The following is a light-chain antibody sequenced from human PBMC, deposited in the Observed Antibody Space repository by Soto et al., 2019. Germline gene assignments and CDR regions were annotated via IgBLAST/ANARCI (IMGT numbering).Light chain of an antibody. CDR1: QSVSSD. CDR2: DAS. Sequence: EIVLTQSPATLSLSPGERATLSCRASQSVSSDLAWYQQKPGQAPRLLIYDASNRATGIPARFSGSGSGTDFTLTISSLEPEDFAVYYCQQRINWAGLTFGGGTKVEIK. J-gene: IGKJ4*01. V-gene: IGKV3-11*01. CDR3: QQRINWAGLT.